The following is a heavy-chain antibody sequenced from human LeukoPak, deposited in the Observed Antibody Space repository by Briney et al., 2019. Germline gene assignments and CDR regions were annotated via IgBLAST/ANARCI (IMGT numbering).Heavy chain of an antibody. D-gene: IGHD3-22*01. CDR3: ARDLLYFDSSGPGYFDL. J-gene: IGHJ2*01. V-gene: IGHV3-21*01. CDR1: GFTFSSYS. Sequence: GGSLRLSCAASGFTFSSYSMNWVRHAPGKGLEWVSSISSSSSYIYYADSVKGRFTISRDNAKNSLYLQMNSLRAEDTAVYYCARDLLYFDSSGPGYFDLWGRGTLVTVSS. CDR2: ISSSSSYI.